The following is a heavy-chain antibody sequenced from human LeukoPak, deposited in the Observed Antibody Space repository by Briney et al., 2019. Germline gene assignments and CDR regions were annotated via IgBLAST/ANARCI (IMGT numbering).Heavy chain of an antibody. CDR2: IWYDGSNK. J-gene: IGHJ4*02. CDR3: ARDISGYYYFDY. CDR1: GFTFSNYG. D-gene: IGHD3-22*01. V-gene: IGHV3-33*01. Sequence: GRSLRLSCAASGFTFSNYGMHWVRQAPGKGLEWVAVIWYDGSNKYYADSVKGRFIISRDNSKNTLYLQMNCLRAEDTAVYYCARDISGYYYFDYWGQGTLVTVSS.